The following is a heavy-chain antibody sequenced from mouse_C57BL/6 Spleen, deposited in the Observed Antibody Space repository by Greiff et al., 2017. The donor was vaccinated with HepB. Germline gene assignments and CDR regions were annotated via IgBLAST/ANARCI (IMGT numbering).Heavy chain of an antibody. V-gene: IGHV1-53*01. CDR2: INPSNGGT. Sequence: VQLQQPGTELVKPGASVKLSCKASGYTFTSYWVHWVKQRPGQGLEWIGNINPSNGGTNYNEKFKSKATLTVDKSSSTAYMQLSSLTSEDSAVYYCARDGGYDSWFAYWGQGTLVTVSA. CDR1: GYTFTSYW. D-gene: IGHD2-2*01. CDR3: ARDGGYDSWFAY. J-gene: IGHJ3*01.